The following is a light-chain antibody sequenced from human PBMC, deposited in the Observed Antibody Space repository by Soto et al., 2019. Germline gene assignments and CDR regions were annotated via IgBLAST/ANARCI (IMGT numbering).Light chain of an antibody. CDR2: AAS. CDR3: QQSYRSRT. V-gene: IGKV1-39*01. Sequence: ETQMTPSPPTLSSSVRSHVTITCRASQGIRNDLAWYQQKPGKAPQLLIYAASNLQSGVPSRFSGSGSGTDFTLTITSLQPEDFATYYCQQSYRSRTFGQGTKVDVK. J-gene: IGKJ1*01. CDR1: QGIRND.